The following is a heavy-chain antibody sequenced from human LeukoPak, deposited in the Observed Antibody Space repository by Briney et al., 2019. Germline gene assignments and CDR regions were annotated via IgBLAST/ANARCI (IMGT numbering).Heavy chain of an antibody. D-gene: IGHD1-26*01. CDR3: ARDILRWDSRSAFDI. J-gene: IGHJ3*02. V-gene: IGHV3-20*04. CDR2: INWNGGST. Sequence: PGGSLRLSCAASGFTFDDYGMSWVRQAPGKGLEWVSGINWNGGSTGYADSVKGRFTISRDNAKNSLCLQMNSLRAEDTALYYCARDILRWDSRSAFDIWGQGTMVTVSS. CDR1: GFTFDDYG.